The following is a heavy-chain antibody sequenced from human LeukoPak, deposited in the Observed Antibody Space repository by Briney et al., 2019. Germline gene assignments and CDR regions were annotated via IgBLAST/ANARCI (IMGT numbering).Heavy chain of an antibody. J-gene: IGHJ4*02. CDR1: GGSFSGYY. CDR2: INHSGST. D-gene: IGHD2-15*01. CDR3: ARYRGNRLHYFDY. V-gene: IGHV4-34*01. Sequence: PSETLSLTCTVYGGSFSGYYWSWIRQPPGKGLEWIGEINHSGSTNYNPSLKSRVTISVDTSKNQFSLKLSSVTAADTAVYYCARYRGNRLHYFDYWGQGTLVTVSS.